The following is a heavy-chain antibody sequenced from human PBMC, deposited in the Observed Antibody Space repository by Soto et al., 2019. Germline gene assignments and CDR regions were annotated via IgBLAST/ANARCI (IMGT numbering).Heavy chain of an antibody. CDR2: IYYSGST. CDR1: GGSVGRSRCS. Sequence: SETLALTCTVSGGSVGRSRCSWGWIRQPQGKGLEWIGSIYYSGSTYYNPSLKSRVTISVDTSKNQFSLKLSSVTAADTAVYYCARHCPDLVSAIAWGYYIDYWSQGSLVTVSS. V-gene: IGHV4-39*01. D-gene: IGHD5-12*01. CDR3: ARHCPDLVSAIAWGYYIDY. J-gene: IGHJ4*02.